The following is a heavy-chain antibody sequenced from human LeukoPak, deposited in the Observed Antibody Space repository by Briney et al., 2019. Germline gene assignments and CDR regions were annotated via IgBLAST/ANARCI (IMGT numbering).Heavy chain of an antibody. CDR3: TTTPTVTTLGHAFDI. Sequence: GGSLRLSCAASGFTFSNAWMSWVRQAPGKGLEWVGLIKSKTDGGTTDYAAPVKGRFTISRDDSKNTPYLQMNSLKTEDTAVYYCTTTPTVTTLGHAFDIWGQGTMVTVSS. D-gene: IGHD4-17*01. J-gene: IGHJ3*02. V-gene: IGHV3-15*01. CDR2: IKSKTDGGTT. CDR1: GFTFSNAW.